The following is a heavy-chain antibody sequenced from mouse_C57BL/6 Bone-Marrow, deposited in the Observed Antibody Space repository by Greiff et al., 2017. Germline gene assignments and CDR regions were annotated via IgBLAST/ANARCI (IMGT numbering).Heavy chain of an antibody. CDR1: GFTFSSYG. V-gene: IGHV5-6*01. CDR3: ARHYYGNSHFDY. Sequence: EVKLMESGGDLVKPGGSLKLSCAASGFTFSSYGMSWVRQTPDKRLEWVATISSGGSYTYYPDTVKGRFTISRDNAKNTLYLQMSSLKSEDTAMNYCARHYYGNSHFDYWGQGTTLTVAS. D-gene: IGHD1-1*01. J-gene: IGHJ2*01. CDR2: ISSGGSYT.